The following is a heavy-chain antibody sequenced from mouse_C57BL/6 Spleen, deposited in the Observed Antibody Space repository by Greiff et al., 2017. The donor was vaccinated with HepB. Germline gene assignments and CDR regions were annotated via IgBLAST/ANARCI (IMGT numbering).Heavy chain of an antibody. D-gene: IGHD1-1*01. CDR1: GYTFTSYW. CDR2: IDPSDSYT. J-gene: IGHJ2*01. CDR3: ARYYDYGSRGGDY. V-gene: IGHV1-50*01. Sequence: QVQLQQPGAELVKPGASVKLSCKASGYTFTSYWMQWVKQRPGQGLEWIGEIDPSDSYTNYNQKFKGKATLTVDTSSSTAYMQLSSLTAEDSAVYYCARYYDYGSRGGDYWGQGTTLTVSS.